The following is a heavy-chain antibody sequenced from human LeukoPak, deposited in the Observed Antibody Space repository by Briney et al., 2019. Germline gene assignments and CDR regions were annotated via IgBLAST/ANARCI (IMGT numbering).Heavy chain of an antibody. Sequence: NPGGSLRLSCAASGFTFSNVGMSWVRQAPGKGLEWVGRIKGKTDGGTTDYAAPLKGRFTIPRDDSKTTLNLQMNSLKPEDTPLYSCTPSIAVAGSLYYWGQGNLVTVSS. CDR1: GFTFSNVG. J-gene: IGHJ4*02. V-gene: IGHV3-15*01. CDR3: TPSIAVAGSLYY. CDR2: IKGKTDGGTT. D-gene: IGHD6-19*01.